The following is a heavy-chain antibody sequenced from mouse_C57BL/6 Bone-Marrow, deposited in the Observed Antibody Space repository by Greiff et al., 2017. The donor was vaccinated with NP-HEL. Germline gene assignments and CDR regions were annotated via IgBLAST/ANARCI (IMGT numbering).Heavy chain of an antibody. J-gene: IGHJ3*01. CDR2: IYPGDGDT. D-gene: IGHD1-1*01. Sequence: QVQLQQSGPELVKPGASVKISCKASGYAFSSSWMNWVKQRPGKGLEWIGRIYPGDGDTNYNGTFKGKATLTADKSSSTAYMQLSSLTSEDSAVYFCANYYGSSYSAWFAYWGQGTLVTVSA. CDR3: ANYYGSSYSAWFAY. V-gene: IGHV1-82*01. CDR1: GYAFSSSW.